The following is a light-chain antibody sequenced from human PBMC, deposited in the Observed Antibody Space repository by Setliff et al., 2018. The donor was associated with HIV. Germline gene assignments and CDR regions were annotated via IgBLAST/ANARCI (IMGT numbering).Light chain of an antibody. J-gene: IGLJ1*01. CDR2: EVN. V-gene: IGLV2-11*01. Sequence: QSALAQPRSVSGSPGHSVTISCTGTSSDVGGYDYVSWYQQHPGKAPKLMIYEVNNRPSGVPDRFSGSKSGNTASLTISGLQAEDEADYYCSSYTSSSTYVFGTGTKV. CDR1: SSDVGGYDY. CDR3: SSYTSSSTYV.